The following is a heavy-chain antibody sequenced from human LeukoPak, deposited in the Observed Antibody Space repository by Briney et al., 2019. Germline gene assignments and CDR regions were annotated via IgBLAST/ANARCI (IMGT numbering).Heavy chain of an antibody. V-gene: IGHV1-2*02. CDR1: GYTFTSYY. Sequence: GASVKVSCKASGYTFTSYYMHWVRQAPGQGLEWMGWINPNSGGTNYAQKFQGRVTMTRDTSISTAYMELSRLRSDDTAVYYCARVRYDSSGYKEGLPLGVDYWGQGTLVTVSS. J-gene: IGHJ4*02. CDR2: INPNSGGT. CDR3: ARVRYDSSGYKEGLPLGVDY. D-gene: IGHD3-22*01.